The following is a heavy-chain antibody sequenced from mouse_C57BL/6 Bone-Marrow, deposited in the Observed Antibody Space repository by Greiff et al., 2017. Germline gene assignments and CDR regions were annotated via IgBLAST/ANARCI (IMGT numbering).Heavy chain of an antibody. V-gene: IGHV5-6*01. CDR3: ARHDGFYYYAMDY. CDR2: ISSGGSYT. CDR1: GFTFSSYG. D-gene: IGHD2-3*01. Sequence: EVHLVESGGDLVKPGGSLKLSCAASGFTFSSYGMSWVRPTPDKRLEWVATISSGGSYTYYPDSVKGRFTISRDNAKNTLYLQMSSLKSEDTAMYYCARHDGFYYYAMDYWGQGTSVTVSS. J-gene: IGHJ4*01.